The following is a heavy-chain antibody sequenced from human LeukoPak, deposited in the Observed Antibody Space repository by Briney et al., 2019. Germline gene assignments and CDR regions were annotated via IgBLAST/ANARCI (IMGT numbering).Heavy chain of an antibody. CDR1: GYTFTSYD. Sequence: ASVKVSCQASGYTFTSYDINWVRQATGQGLEWMGWMNPNSGSTGYAQKFQGRVTMTRNTSISTAYMELSSLRSEDTAVYYCARGSVGYDFWSGYYDSDYWGQGTLVTVSS. V-gene: IGHV1-8*01. CDR2: MNPNSGST. D-gene: IGHD3-3*01. CDR3: ARGSVGYDFWSGYYDSDY. J-gene: IGHJ4*02.